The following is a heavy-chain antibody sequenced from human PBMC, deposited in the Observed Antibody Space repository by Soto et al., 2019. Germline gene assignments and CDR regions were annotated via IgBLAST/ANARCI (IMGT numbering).Heavy chain of an antibody. Sequence: GESLKISCKGSGYSFTSYWISWVRQMPGKGLEWMGRIDPSDSYTNYSPSFQGHVTISADKSISTAYLQWSSLNASDTAMYYCARPRAILYHYGMNVCGQGTTVTVSS. CDR3: ARPRAILYHYGMNV. D-gene: IGHD2-15*01. CDR1: GYSFTSYW. V-gene: IGHV5-10-1*01. CDR2: IDPSDSYT. J-gene: IGHJ6*02.